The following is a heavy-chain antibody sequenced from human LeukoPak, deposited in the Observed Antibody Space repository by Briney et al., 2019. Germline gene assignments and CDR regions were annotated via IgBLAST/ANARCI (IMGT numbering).Heavy chain of an antibody. CDR3: ARVVGQGTAMPSRDYFDY. CDR2: IDPNTGDT. V-gene: IGHV1-2*02. Sequence: ASVKVSCKTSGYTFTGYCIHWVRQAPGQGLEWMGWIDPNTGDTRNAQRFQGRVTLTRDTSISTAYVEFGRLRSDDTAVYWCARVVGQGTAMPSRDYFDYWGQGALVTVSS. D-gene: IGHD5-18*01. CDR1: GYTFTGYC. J-gene: IGHJ4*02.